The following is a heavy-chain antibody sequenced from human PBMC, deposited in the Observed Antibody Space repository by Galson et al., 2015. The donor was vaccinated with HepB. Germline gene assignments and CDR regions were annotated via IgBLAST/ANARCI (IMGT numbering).Heavy chain of an antibody. V-gene: IGHV1-3*01. CDR1: GYTFTRYA. D-gene: IGHD2-15*01. CDR2: INAGNGNT. J-gene: IGHJ5*02. CDR3: ARESVVGGRLNNWFDP. Sequence: SVKVSCKASGYTFTRYAIHWVRQAPGQRLEWMGWINAGNGNTKYSQKFQGRVTITRDTSASTAYMELSSLRSEDTAVFFCARESVVGGRLNNWFDPWGQGTLVTVSS.